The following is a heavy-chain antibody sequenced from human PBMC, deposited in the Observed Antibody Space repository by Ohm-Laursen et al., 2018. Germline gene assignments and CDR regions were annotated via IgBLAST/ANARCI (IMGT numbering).Heavy chain of an antibody. CDR1: GFTFSDYY. CDR2: ITSSGSTI. V-gene: IGHV3-11*01. J-gene: IGHJ4*02. CDR3: ARLLSGSSPEDY. Sequence: GSLRLSCSASGFTFSDYYMTWIRQAPGKGLEWVSYITSSGSTIYYADSVKGRFTISRDNAKNSLYLQMNSLRPEDTAVYYCARLLSGSSPEDYWGQGTLVTVSS. D-gene: IGHD1-26*01.